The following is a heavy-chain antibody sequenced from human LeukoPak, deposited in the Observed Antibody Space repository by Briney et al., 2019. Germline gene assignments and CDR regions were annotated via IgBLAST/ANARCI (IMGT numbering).Heavy chain of an antibody. CDR2: ISSNSSTI. D-gene: IGHD3-10*01. CDR3: ARDRWFGESLPANFDY. V-gene: IGHV3-48*01. J-gene: IGHJ4*02. CDR1: GFTLSSYW. Sequence: GGALRLSCAAPGFTLSSYWMSSVRQAPGKGLEWVSYISSNSSTIYYADSVDGRFPISRHNAQNSLYLQMNNLRGEDTAVYYCARDRWFGESLPANFDYWGQGTLVTVSS.